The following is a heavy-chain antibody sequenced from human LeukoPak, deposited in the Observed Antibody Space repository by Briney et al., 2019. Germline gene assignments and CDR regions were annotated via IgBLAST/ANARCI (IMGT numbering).Heavy chain of an antibody. D-gene: IGHD6-13*01. CDR3: ARASYSSSWTTDYYYYGMDV. CDR1: GGSISSYY. V-gene: IGHV4-59*01. Sequence: SETLSLTCTVSGGSISSYYWSWIRQPPGKGLEWIGYIYYSGSTNYNPSLKSRVTISVDTSKNQFSLKLSSVTAADTAVYYCARASYSSSWTTDYYYYGMDVWGQGTTVTVSS. J-gene: IGHJ6*02. CDR2: IYYSGST.